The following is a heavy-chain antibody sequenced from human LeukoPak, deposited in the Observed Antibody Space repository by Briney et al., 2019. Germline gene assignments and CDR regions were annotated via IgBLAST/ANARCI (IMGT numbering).Heavy chain of an antibody. CDR3: AKDTTPGIAAAGY. Sequence: ASVKVSCKASGYTFTNYGINWVRRAPGQGLEWMGWISGYNGNTKYAHKLQGRVTMTTDTSTSTAYMELRSLRSDDTAVYYCAKDTTPGIAAAGYWGQGTLVTVSS. CDR1: GYTFTNYG. V-gene: IGHV1-18*01. J-gene: IGHJ4*02. D-gene: IGHD6-13*01. CDR2: ISGYNGNT.